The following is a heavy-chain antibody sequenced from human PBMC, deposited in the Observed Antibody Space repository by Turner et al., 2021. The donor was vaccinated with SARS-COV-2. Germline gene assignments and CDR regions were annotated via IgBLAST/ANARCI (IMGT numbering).Heavy chain of an antibody. V-gene: IGHV3-30-3*01. CDR1: GFTFSNYA. D-gene: IGHD2-21*02. CDR2: IPYDGSNK. Sequence: QVQLVESGGGVVQPGRSLRLSCAASGFTFSNYAMHWVRQAPGKGLEWVAVIPYDGSNKYYADSVKGRFTISRDNSKNTLYLQMNSLRAEDTAVYYCAREPPFCGGDCYFDYWGQGTLVTVST. CDR3: AREPPFCGGDCYFDY. J-gene: IGHJ4*02.